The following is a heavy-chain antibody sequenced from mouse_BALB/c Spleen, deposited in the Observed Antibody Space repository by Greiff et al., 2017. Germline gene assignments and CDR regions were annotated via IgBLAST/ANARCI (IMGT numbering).Heavy chain of an antibody. CDR2: INPGSGGT. Sequence: VQLQQSGAELARPGASVKMSCKASGYTFTSYTMHWVKQRPGQGLEWIGVINPGSGGTNYNEKFKGKATLTADKSSSTAYMQLSSLTSDDSAVYFCATITTVVARDVWGAGTTVTVSS. CDR3: ATITTVVARDV. D-gene: IGHD1-1*01. J-gene: IGHJ1*01. V-gene: IGHV1-4*01. CDR1: GYTFTSYT.